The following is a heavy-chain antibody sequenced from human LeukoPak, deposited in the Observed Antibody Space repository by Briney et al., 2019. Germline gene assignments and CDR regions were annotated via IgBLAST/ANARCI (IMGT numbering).Heavy chain of an antibody. J-gene: IGHJ4*02. CDR3: AKKAQLVLRHSPEAPESYYFDY. V-gene: IGHV3-23*01. D-gene: IGHD6-6*01. CDR1: GFTFSSYA. Sequence: AGGSLRLSCAASGFTFSSYAMSWVRQAPGKGLEWVSAISGSGGSTYYADSVKGRFTISRDNSKNTLYLQMNSLRAEDTAVYYCAKKAQLVLRHSPEAPESYYFDYWGQGTLVTVSS. CDR2: ISGSGGST.